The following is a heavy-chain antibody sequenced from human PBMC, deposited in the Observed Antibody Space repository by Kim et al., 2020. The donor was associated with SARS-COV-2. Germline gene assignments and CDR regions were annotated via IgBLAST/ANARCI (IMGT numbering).Heavy chain of an antibody. J-gene: IGHJ4*02. V-gene: IGHV5-51*01. Sequence: GESLKISCKGSGYSFTSYWIGWVRQMPGKGLEWMGIIYPGDSDTRYSPSFQGQVTTSADKSISTAYLQWRSLKASDTAMYYCARRAAPGYCSGGSCCIGVKKGPFDYWVQGTLVPVSS. CDR1: GYSFTSYW. D-gene: IGHD2-15*01. CDR2: IYPGDSDT. CDR3: ARRAAPGYCSGGSCCIGVKKGPFDY.